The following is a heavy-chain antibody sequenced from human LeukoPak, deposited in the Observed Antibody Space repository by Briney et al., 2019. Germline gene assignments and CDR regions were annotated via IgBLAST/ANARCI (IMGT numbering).Heavy chain of an antibody. CDR3: ARAYYDSSPSLLNY. Sequence: ASAKVSCKASGYTFTSYGISWVRQAPGQGLEWMGWISAYNGNTNYAQKLQGRVTMTTDTSTSTAYMELRSLRSDDTAVYYCARAYYDSSPSLLNYWGQGTLVTVSS. V-gene: IGHV1-18*01. D-gene: IGHD3-22*01. CDR1: GYTFTSYG. CDR2: ISAYNGNT. J-gene: IGHJ4*02.